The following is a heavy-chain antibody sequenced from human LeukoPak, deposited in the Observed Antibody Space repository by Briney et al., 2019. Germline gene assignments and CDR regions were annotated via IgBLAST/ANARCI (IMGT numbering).Heavy chain of an antibody. J-gene: IGHJ3*02. V-gene: IGHV4-30-4*08. CDR1: GGSISSGDYY. CDR2: IYDSGIT. CDR3: ARDHIAAAGISDAFDI. Sequence: SETLSLXCTVSGGSISSGDYYWIWIRQPPEKGLEWIGYIYDSGITYYNPSLKSRVTISVDTSKNQFSLKLSSVTAADTAVYYCARDHIAAAGISDAFDIWGQGTMVTVSS. D-gene: IGHD6-13*01.